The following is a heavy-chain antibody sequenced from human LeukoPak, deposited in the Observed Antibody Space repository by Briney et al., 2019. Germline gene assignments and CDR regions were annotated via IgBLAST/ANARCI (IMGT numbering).Heavy chain of an antibody. CDR2: IIPIFGTA. D-gene: IGHD4-11*01. V-gene: IGHV1-69*13. J-gene: IGHJ4*02. Sequence: ASVKVSCKASGGTFSSYAISWVRQAPGQGLEWMGGIIPIFGTANYAQKFQGRVTITAHESTSTAYMELSSLRSEDTAVYYCARGVTTRGYFDYWGQGTLVTVSS. CDR1: GGTFSSYA. CDR3: ARGVTTRGYFDY.